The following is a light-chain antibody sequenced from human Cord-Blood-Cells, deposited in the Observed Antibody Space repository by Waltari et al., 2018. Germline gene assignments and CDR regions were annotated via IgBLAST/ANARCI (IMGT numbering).Light chain of an antibody. J-gene: IGKJ1*01. Sequence: EIVLTQSPATLSLSPGERATLSCRASQSVSSYLAWYQQKPGQAPRLLIYDASNRATGIPARFSGSGSGTDFTLTISSLEPEDFAVYYCQQRSNSFGQGP. CDR2: DAS. CDR3: QQRSNS. V-gene: IGKV3-11*01. CDR1: QSVSSY.